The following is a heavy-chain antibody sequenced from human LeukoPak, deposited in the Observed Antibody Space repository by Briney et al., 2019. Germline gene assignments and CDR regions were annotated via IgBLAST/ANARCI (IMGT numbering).Heavy chain of an antibody. CDR2: IIPIFGTA. CDR1: GGTFSSYA. D-gene: IGHD2-2*01. J-gene: IGHJ5*02. V-gene: IGHV1-69*13. CDR3: ARVLYRCSSTSCCVMMGEAFDP. Sequence: SVKVSCKASGGTFSSYAISWVRQAPGQGLEWMGGIIPIFGTANYAQKFQGRVTITADESTSTAYMELSSLRSEDTAVYYCARVLYRCSSTSCCVMMGEAFDPWGQGTLVTVSS.